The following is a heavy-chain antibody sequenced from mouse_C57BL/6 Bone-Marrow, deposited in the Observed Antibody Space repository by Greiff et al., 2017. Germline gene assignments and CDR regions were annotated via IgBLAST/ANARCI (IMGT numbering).Heavy chain of an antibody. V-gene: IGHV5-17*03. Sequence: EVKLVESGGGLVKPGGSLKLSCAASGFTFSDYGMHWVRQAPEKGLEWVAYISSGSSTIYYADTVKGRFTISRDNAKNTLYLQMSSLKSEDTAMYYCARPYLLGDYFDYWGQGTTLTVSS. CDR1: GFTFSDYG. CDR2: ISSGSSTI. J-gene: IGHJ2*01. CDR3: ARPYLLGDYFDY. D-gene: IGHD2-1*01.